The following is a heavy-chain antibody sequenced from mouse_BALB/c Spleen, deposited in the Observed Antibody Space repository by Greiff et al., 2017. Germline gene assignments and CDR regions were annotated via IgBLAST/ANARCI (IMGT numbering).Heavy chain of an antibody. CDR2: ISSGGSYT. CDR1: GFTFSSYG. CDR3: ARQEDYGSRAHYAMDY. Sequence: EVKLVESGGGLVKPGGSLKLSCAASGFTFSSYGMSWVRQTPDKRLEWVATISSGGSYTYYPDSVKGRFTISRDNAKNTLYLQMSSLKSEDTAMYYCARQEDYGSRAHYAMDYWGQGTSVTVSS. J-gene: IGHJ4*01. V-gene: IGHV5-6*03. D-gene: IGHD1-1*01.